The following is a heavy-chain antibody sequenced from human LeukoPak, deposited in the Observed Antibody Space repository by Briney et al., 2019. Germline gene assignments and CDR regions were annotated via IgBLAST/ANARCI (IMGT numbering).Heavy chain of an antibody. Sequence: GGSLRLSCAASGFTFSSYAMSWVRQAPGKGLEWVSAISGSGGSTYYADSVKGRFTISRDNSKNTLYLQMNSLRAEDTAVYYCAKETGEDYGDYTINWYFDLWGRGTLVTVSS. CDR2: ISGSGGST. D-gene: IGHD4-17*01. CDR3: AKETGEDYGDYTINWYFDL. J-gene: IGHJ2*01. CDR1: GFTFSSYA. V-gene: IGHV3-23*01.